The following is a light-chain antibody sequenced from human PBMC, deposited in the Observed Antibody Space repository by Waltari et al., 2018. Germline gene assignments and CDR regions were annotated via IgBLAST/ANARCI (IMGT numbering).Light chain of an antibody. CDR3: QSAESSGTYYV. V-gene: IGLV3-25*03. Sequence: SYELTQPPSGSVSPGQPARSTSPGDALPPKYAHGFQQKPGQAPVLVIYKDTERPSGNPERFSGSSSGTTVTLTISGVQAEDEADYYCQSAESSGTYYVFGNGTKVTVL. CDR1: ALPPKY. J-gene: IGLJ1*01. CDR2: KDT.